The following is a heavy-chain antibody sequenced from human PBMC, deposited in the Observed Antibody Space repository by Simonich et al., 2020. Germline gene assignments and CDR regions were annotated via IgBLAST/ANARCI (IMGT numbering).Heavy chain of an antibody. J-gene: IGHJ4*02. CDR2: ISSSRSYI. Sequence: VQLVASGGGLVKPGGSLRLSCAASGFTFSSYSMNWVRQAPGKWLEWCSSISSSRSYIDYADSVKGRFTISRDNAKNSLYLQMNSLRAEDTAVYYCARDVDTAMVFDYWGQGTLVTVSS. D-gene: IGHD5-18*01. CDR3: ARDVDTAMVFDY. CDR1: GFTFSSYS. V-gene: IGHV3-21*01.